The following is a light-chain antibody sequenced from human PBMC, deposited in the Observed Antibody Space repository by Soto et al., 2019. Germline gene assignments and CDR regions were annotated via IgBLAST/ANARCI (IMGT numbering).Light chain of an antibody. J-gene: IGKJ1*01. V-gene: IGKV3-20*01. CDR3: QQYGSSGT. Sequence: EVVLTQSPNTLSLSPGERATLSCWASQSLRSSYLAWYQQKPGQAPRLLIYSASTRATGIPARFSGSGSGTDFTLTISRLEPEDFAVYYCQQYGSSGTFGQGTKVDIK. CDR2: SAS. CDR1: QSLRSSY.